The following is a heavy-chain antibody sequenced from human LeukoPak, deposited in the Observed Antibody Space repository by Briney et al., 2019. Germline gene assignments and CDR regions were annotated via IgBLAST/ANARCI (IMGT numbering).Heavy chain of an antibody. Sequence: SETLSLTCTVSGGSVSSGSHYWSWIRQPPGKGLEWIGYIYYSGSTNYNPSLKSRVTISVDTSKNQFSLKLSSVTAADTAVYYCARWLRYGYYFDYWGQGTLVTVSS. V-gene: IGHV4-61*01. CDR2: IYYSGST. CDR3: ARWLRYGYYFDY. CDR1: GGSVSSGSHY. J-gene: IGHJ4*02. D-gene: IGHD5-12*01.